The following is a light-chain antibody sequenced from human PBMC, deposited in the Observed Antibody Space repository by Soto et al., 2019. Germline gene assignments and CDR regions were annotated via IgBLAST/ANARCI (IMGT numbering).Light chain of an antibody. CDR1: QSVSINY. J-gene: IGKJ1*01. V-gene: IGKV3-20*01. CDR3: QQYGSSPGA. CDR2: GAF. Sequence: EIVLTQSPGTLSLSPGERATLSCRASQSVSINYLAWYQQKPGQAPRLLIYGAFNRATGIPDRFRGSGSGTDFTLTISRLEPEDFAVYYCQQYGSSPGAFGQGTKVEIK.